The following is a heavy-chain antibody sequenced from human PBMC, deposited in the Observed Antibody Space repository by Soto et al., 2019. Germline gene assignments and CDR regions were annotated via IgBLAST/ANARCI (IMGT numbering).Heavy chain of an antibody. D-gene: IGHD2-15*01. CDR3: ARDAEYCSGGSCYAKVYNCFEP. J-gene: IGHJ5*02. CDR2: IWYDGSNK. V-gene: IGHV3-33*01. CDR1: GFTFSSYG. Sequence: PGGSLRLSCAASGFTFSSYGMHWVRQAPGKGLEWVAVIWYDGSNKYYADSVKGRFTISRDNSKNTLYLQMNSLRAEDTAVYYCARDAEYCSGGSCYAKVYNCFEPWGQGTLVSVS.